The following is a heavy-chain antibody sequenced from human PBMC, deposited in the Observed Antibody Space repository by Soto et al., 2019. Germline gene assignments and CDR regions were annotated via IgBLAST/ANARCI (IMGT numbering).Heavy chain of an antibody. CDR1: GGSISSYY. V-gene: IGHV4-59*01. D-gene: IGHD5-18*01. Sequence: SETLSLTCTVSGGSISSYYWSWIRQPPGKGLEWIGYIYYSGSTNYNPSLKSRVTISVDTSKNQFSLKLSSVTAADTAVYYCASFYSTPWSDPWGQGTLVTVPS. J-gene: IGHJ5*02. CDR3: ASFYSTPWSDP. CDR2: IYYSGST.